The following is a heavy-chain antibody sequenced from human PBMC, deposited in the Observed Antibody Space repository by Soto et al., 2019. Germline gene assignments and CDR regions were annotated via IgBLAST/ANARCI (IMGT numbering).Heavy chain of an antibody. D-gene: IGHD6-13*01. CDR1: GYTLLELS. CDR3: ASPVGGIADHQGY. CDR2: VEPEDGET. J-gene: IGHJ4*02. Sequence: VKVSCLFSGYTLLELSRHSLRQPPGKGLDWMGGVEPEDGETIYAEKFQGRVTMTEDTSTVTAYMELSSLRSEDTAVYYCASPVGGIADHQGYCGQGTLVTASS. V-gene: IGHV1-24*01.